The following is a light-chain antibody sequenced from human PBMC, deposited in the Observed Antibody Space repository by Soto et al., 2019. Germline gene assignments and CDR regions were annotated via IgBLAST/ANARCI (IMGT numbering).Light chain of an antibody. CDR3: GTWDSSLSAAGGVV. J-gene: IGLJ2*01. CDR2: DNN. V-gene: IGLV1-51*01. Sequence: QSVLTQPPSVSAAPGQKVTISCSGSSSNIGNNYVSWYQQLPGTAPKLLIYDNNKRPSGIPDRFSGSKSGTSATLGITGLQTGDEAYYYCGTWDSSLSAAGGVVFGGGTKLTVL. CDR1: SSNIGNNY.